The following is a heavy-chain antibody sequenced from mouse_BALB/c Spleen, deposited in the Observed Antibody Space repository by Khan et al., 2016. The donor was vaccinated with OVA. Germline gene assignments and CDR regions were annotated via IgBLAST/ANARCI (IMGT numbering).Heavy chain of an antibody. D-gene: IGHD1-1*01. V-gene: IGHV1-20*02. J-gene: IGHJ2*01. CDR1: GYSFPGYF. CDR2: INPPFVEP. Sequence: VQLKESSPELVKPGASVKISCKASGYSFPGYFMYWVMQSFGKSLEWIVRINPPFVEPFYNQNFVDKATLNVDESSRTAHLELRSLASEDSSGYYCARIYGRYFDYWGQGTTLTVSS. CDR3: ARIYGRYFDY.